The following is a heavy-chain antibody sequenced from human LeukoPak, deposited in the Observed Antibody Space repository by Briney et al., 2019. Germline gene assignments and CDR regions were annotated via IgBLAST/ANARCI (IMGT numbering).Heavy chain of an antibody. V-gene: IGHV3-23*01. CDR3: ARNYYDSGSYGGY. D-gene: IGHD3-10*01. J-gene: IGHJ4*02. CDR1: GFTFSSYA. Sequence: GGSLRLSCAASGFTFSSYAMNWVRQAPGKGLEWVSGISVSGGRTYYADSVKGRFTISRDNSKSTLYLQMNRLRAEDTAIYYCARNYYDSGSYGGYWGQGTPVTVSS. CDR2: ISVSGGRT.